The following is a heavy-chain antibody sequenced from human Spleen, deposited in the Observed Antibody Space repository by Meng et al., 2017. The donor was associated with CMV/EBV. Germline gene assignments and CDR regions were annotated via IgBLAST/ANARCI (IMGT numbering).Heavy chain of an antibody. CDR3: ARSPPSRITIFGVVVKRPNAFDI. J-gene: IGHJ3*02. Sequence: NWIRQSPSRGLEWLGRTYYRSKWYNDYAISVKSRITINPDTSKNQFSLQLNSVTPEDTAVYYCARSPPSRITIFGVVVKRPNAFDIWGQGTMVTVSS. V-gene: IGHV6-1*01. D-gene: IGHD3-3*01. CDR2: TYYRSKWYN.